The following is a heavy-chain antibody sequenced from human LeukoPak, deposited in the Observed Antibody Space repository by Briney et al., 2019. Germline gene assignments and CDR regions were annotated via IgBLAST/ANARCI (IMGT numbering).Heavy chain of an antibody. J-gene: IGHJ4*02. CDR1: GFTFSSYG. Sequence: QSGGSLRLSCAASGFTFSSYGMHWVRQAPGKGLEWVAFIRYDGSNKYYADSVKGRFTISRDNSKNTLYLQMNSLRAEDTAVYYCAKGAYYDSSGPSDYWGQGTLVTVSS. CDR3: AKGAYYDSSGPSDY. V-gene: IGHV3-30*02. D-gene: IGHD3-22*01. CDR2: IRYDGSNK.